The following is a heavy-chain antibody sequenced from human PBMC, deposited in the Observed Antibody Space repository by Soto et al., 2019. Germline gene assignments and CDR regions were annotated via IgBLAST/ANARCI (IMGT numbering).Heavy chain of an antibody. CDR1: GGSFSGYY. V-gene: IGHV4-34*01. D-gene: IGHD3-10*01. CDR2: INHSGST. Sequence: SETLSLTCAVYGGSFSGYYWSWIRQPPGKGLEWIGEINHSGSTNYNPSLRSRVTISVDTSKNQFSLKLSSVTAADTAVYYCARGPAPYYYGSGSYSQTYYFDYWGQGTLVTVSS. J-gene: IGHJ4*02. CDR3: ARGPAPYYYGSGSYSQTYYFDY.